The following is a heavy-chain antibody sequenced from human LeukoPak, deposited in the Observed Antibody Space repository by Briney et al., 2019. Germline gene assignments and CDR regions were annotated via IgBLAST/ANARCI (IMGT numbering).Heavy chain of an antibody. Sequence: GGSLRLSCAASGFTFSSYAMHWVRQAPGKGLEWVAVISYDGSNKYYADSVKGRFTISRDNSKNTLYLQMNSLRAEDMAVYYCARAEYSSSYDYWGQGTLVTVSS. CDR2: ISYDGSNK. J-gene: IGHJ4*02. CDR3: ARAEYSSSYDY. D-gene: IGHD6-13*01. V-gene: IGHV3-30-3*01. CDR1: GFTFSSYA.